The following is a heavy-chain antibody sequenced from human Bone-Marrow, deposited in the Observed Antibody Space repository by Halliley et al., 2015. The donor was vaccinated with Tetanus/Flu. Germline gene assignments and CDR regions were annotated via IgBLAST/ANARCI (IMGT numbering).Heavy chain of an antibody. CDR1: GYSFTNYW. V-gene: IGHV5-51*01. CDR2: IYPLDSDT. CDR3: AGQPRGDFDP. D-gene: IGHD3-10*01. Sequence: VQLVQSGAEVKEPGESLKISCKGSGYSFTNYWIAWVRQMPGKGLEWMGIIYPLDSDTRYSPSFQGQVTISADKSINTAYLQWSSLKASAPAMYYCAGQPRGDFDPWGQGPLVAASS. J-gene: IGHJ5*02.